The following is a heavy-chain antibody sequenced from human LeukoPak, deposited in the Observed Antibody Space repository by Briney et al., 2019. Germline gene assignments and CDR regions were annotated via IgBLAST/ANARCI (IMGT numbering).Heavy chain of an antibody. D-gene: IGHD3-10*01. V-gene: IGHV3-64*01. J-gene: IGHJ4*02. CDR1: GFTFSSYA. CDR2: ISSNGGST. CDR3: ARPYYYGSGSYLY. Sequence: PGGSLRLSCAASGFTFSSYAMHWVRQAPGKGLEYVSAISSNGGSTYYANSVKGRFTISRDNSKNTLYLQMGSLRAEDMAVYYCARPYYYGSGSYLYRGQGTLVTVSS.